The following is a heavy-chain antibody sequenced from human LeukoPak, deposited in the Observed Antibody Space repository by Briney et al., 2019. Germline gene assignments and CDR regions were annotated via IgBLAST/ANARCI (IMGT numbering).Heavy chain of an antibody. CDR3: AKDTTATGTGNFDY. D-gene: IGHD6-13*01. V-gene: IGHV3-9*01. CDR2: INWNSSYI. Sequence: GGSLRLSCAASGFIFDDYAMHWVRQVPGKGLQWVSGINWNSSYIGLADFVKGRVTISRDNAKNSLYLNMNSLRAEDTALYYCAKDTTATGTGNFDYWGQGTLVTVSS. CDR1: GFIFDDYA. J-gene: IGHJ4*02.